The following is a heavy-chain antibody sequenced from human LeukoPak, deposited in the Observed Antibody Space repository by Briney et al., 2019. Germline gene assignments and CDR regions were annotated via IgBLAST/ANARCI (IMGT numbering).Heavy chain of an antibody. CDR1: GIISNPYA. D-gene: IGHD1-26*01. CDR3: AKDRTVGASYWYSDL. CDR2: ISYDGSNK. V-gene: IGHV3-30*04. J-gene: IGHJ2*01. Sequence: GGPLRLSCGTSGIISNPYAMHGVRQAPGKGLEWVAVISYDGSNKYYADSVKGRFTISRDNSKNTLYLQMNTLRVEDTAVYYCAKDRTVGASYWYSDLWGRGTLVTVSS.